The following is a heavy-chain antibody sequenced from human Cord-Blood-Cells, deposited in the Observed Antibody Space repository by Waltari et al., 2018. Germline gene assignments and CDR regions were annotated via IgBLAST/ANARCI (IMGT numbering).Heavy chain of an antibody. CDR3: ARGNWFDP. V-gene: IGHV3-33*01. J-gene: IGHJ5*02. CDR1: GFTFSSYG. CDR2: RWYDGSNK. Sequence: QVQLVESGGGVVQPGRSLRLSCAASGFTFSSYGMHWVRQAPGKGLEWVAVRWYDGSNKYYADSVKGRFTISRDNSKNTLYLQMNSLRAEDTAVYYCARGNWFDPWGQGTLVTVSS.